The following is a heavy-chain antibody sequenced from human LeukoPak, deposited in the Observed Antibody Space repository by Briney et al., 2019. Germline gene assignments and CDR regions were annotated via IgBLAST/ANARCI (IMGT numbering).Heavy chain of an antibody. D-gene: IGHD3-10*01. Sequence: GAPVKVSCKASGGTFSSYAISWVRQAPGQGPEWMGGIIPIFGTANYAQKFQGRVTITTDESTSTAYMELSSLRSEDTAVYYCARSLQPGDYYYMDVWGKGTTVTVSS. CDR3: ARSLQPGDYYYMDV. CDR2: IIPIFGTA. V-gene: IGHV1-69*05. J-gene: IGHJ6*03. CDR1: GGTFSSYA.